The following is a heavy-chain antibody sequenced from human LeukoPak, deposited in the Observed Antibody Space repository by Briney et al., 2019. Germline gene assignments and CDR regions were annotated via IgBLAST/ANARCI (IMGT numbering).Heavy chain of an antibody. D-gene: IGHD5-12*01. Sequence: SEALSLTCTVSGVSISNYYWSWIRQPAGKGLDWIGRTHISGSTYYNPSLKSRVTMSVDTSKNQFSLKLTSVTAADTAVYYCAREGLYSGQDYFDDWGQGTLVTVSS. CDR2: THISGST. CDR1: GVSISNYY. CDR3: AREGLYSGQDYFDD. V-gene: IGHV4-4*07. J-gene: IGHJ4*02.